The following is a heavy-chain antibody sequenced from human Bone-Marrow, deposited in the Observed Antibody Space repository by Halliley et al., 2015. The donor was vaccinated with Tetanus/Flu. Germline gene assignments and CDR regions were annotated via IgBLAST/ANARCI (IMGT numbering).Heavy chain of an antibody. D-gene: IGHD5-18*01. CDR3: ARFDTTLDNYFDR. CDR2: IYPGGTT. J-gene: IGHJ4*02. Sequence: EWNAKIYPGGTTHDNPPLKSRVTMSVANSKARFLLGLTSVAAADTAVYYCARFDTTLDNYFDRWGQGILVTVSS. V-gene: IGHV4-4*02.